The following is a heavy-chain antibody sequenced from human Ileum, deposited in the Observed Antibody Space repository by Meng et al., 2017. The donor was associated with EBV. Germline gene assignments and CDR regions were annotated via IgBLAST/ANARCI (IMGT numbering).Heavy chain of an antibody. CDR1: GGSFSGYY. Sequence: QVQLQQWGAGLLKPSETLSLPGAVYGGSFSGYYWSWIRQPPGKGLEWVGEINHSGSTNYNPSLKSRVTISVDTSKNQFSLKLSSVTAADTAVYYCARGRGFWSGYPYYFDYWGQGTLVTVSS. J-gene: IGHJ4*02. D-gene: IGHD3-3*01. CDR2: INHSGST. CDR3: ARGRGFWSGYPYYFDY. V-gene: IGHV4-34*01.